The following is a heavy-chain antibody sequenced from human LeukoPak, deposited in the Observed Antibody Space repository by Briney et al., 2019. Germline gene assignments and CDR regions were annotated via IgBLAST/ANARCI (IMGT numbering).Heavy chain of an antibody. CDR2: ISGSADNT. CDR3: AKQGFGC. V-gene: IGHV3-23*01. CDR1: GFTLSSYA. Sequence: GGSLRLTCTASGFTLSSYAMSWVRQAPGEGLEWVSTISGSADNTNYAEAVKGRFTISRDNSKNTMYLQMNSLRAEDTAVYYCAKQGFGCWGQGTLVTVSS. J-gene: IGHJ4*02.